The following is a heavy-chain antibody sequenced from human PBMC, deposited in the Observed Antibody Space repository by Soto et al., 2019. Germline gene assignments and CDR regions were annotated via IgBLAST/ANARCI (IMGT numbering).Heavy chain of an antibody. CDR2: IYYSGTT. CDR3: AASCVACGGFNYYGMDV. Sequence: QVQLQESGPGLVKPSQTLSLTCTVSGGSISSGGYYWYWIRQHPGKGLEWIGYIYYSGTTYYNPSRKSRVTISLDSSKNQFSLKLSSVTAADTAVYYCAASCVACGGFNYYGMDVWGQGTTVTVSS. CDR1: GGSISSGGYY. D-gene: IGHD2-21*01. J-gene: IGHJ6*02. V-gene: IGHV4-31*03.